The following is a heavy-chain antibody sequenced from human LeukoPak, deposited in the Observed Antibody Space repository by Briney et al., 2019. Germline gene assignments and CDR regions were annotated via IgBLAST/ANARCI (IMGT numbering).Heavy chain of an antibody. D-gene: IGHD2-21*02. CDR1: GYTFTSYY. CDR3: ARDHYHKIHSVMVTAPDY. J-gene: IGHJ4*02. CDR2: INPTGGST. V-gene: IGHV1-46*01. Sequence: ASVKVSCKASGYTFTSYYMHWVRQAPGEGLEWMGIINPTGGSTSYAQKSQGRVTMTRDTATSTVYMELSRLRSEDTAVYYCARDHYHKIHSVMVTAPDYWGQGTLVIVSS.